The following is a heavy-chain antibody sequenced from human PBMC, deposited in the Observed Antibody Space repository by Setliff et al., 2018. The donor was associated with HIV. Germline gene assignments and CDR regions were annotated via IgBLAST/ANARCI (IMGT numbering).Heavy chain of an antibody. CDR2: INHSGST. CDR3: ASRRAAMWPGLFVGFEN. Sequence: SETLSLTCAVYGGTFSGSNWSWIRQPPGKGLEWIGEINHSGSTNYSPSLKSRVTISVDTSKNQFSLKLSSVTAADTAVYYCASRRAAMWPGLFVGFENWGQGALVTVSS. J-gene: IGHJ4*02. CDR1: GGTFSGSN. D-gene: IGHD1-26*01. V-gene: IGHV4-34*01.